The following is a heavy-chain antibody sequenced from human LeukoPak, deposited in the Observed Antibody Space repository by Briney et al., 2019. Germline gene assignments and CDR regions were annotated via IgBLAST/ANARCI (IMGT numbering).Heavy chain of an antibody. J-gene: IGHJ4*02. V-gene: IGHV3-66*01. CDR2: IYTSGNT. CDR3: ARGGSGWYLYDN. CDR1: GFTVTSNY. Sequence: PGGSLRLSCAASGFTVTSNYMEWVRQAPGKGLEWVSVIYTSGNTYYADSVKGRFTISRDISKNTLYLHMHSLRVEDTAVYYCARGGSGWYLYDNWGQGTLVTVSS. D-gene: IGHD6-19*01.